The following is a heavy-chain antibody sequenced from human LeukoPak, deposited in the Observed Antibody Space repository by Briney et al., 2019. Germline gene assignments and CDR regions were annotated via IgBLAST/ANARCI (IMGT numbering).Heavy chain of an antibody. CDR3: AXXXXXXXXXASTWYYYNYYMDV. J-gene: IGHJ6*03. CDR2: IYYSGNT. V-gene: IGHV4-59*11. CDR1: GGSISSHY. Sequence: PETLSLTCTVSGGSISSHYWSWSPQPPAKGLEWSGYIYYSGNTNYNPSLKSRVTISVYTSKNHFSLNLSSVTAAATAVYSCAXXXXXXXXXASTWYYYNYYMDVWGKGTTVTISS.